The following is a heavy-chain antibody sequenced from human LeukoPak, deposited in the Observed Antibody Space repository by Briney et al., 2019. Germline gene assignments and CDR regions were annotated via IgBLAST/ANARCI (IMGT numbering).Heavy chain of an antibody. V-gene: IGHV3-74*01. CDR1: GFTFSSYW. D-gene: IGHD4-11*01. CDR2: INTDGSST. CDR3: ARDTVTNNWFDP. Sequence: GGSLRLSCAASGFTFSSYWMHWVRQAPGKGLVWVSRINTDGSSTSYADSVKGRFTISRDNAKNTLYLQMNSLRAGDTAVYYCARDTVTNNWFDPWGQGTLVTVSS. J-gene: IGHJ5*02.